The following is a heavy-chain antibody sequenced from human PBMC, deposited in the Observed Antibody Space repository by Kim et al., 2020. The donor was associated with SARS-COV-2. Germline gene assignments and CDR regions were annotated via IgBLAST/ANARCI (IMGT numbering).Heavy chain of an antibody. CDR2: IIPIFGTA. CDR3: ALEYQSNNEYYDILTGSADAFDI. D-gene: IGHD3-9*01. J-gene: IGHJ3*02. Sequence: SVKVSCKASGGTFSSYAISWVRQAPGQGLEWMGGIIPIFGTANYAQKFQGRVTITADESTSTAYMELSSLRSEDTAVYYCALEYQSNNEYYDILTGSADAFDIWGQGTMVTVSS. V-gene: IGHV1-69*13. CDR1: GGTFSSYA.